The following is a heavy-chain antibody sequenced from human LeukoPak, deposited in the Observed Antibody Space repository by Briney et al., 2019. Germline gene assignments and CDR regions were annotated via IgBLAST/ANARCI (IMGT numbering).Heavy chain of an antibody. J-gene: IGHJ3*02. Sequence: GGSLRLSCAASGFTFSSYSMNWVRQAPGKGLEWVSSISSSSSYIYYADSVKGRFTISRDNAKNSLYLQMNSLRAEDTAVYYCAKTAYDSGGPLPGLYVFDIWGHGTMVTVSS. CDR3: AKTAYDSGGPLPGLYVFDI. CDR1: GFTFSSYS. CDR2: ISSSSSYI. D-gene: IGHD3-10*01. V-gene: IGHV3-21*01.